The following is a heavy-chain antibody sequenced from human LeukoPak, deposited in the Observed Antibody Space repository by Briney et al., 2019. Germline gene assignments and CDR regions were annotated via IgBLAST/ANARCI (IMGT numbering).Heavy chain of an antibody. D-gene: IGHD3-10*01. CDR3: ARERFGSGSYSDAFDI. J-gene: IGHJ3*02. CDR1: GGTFSSYA. V-gene: IGHV1-69*13. CDR2: IIPIFGTA. Sequence: GASVKVSCKASGGTFSSYAISWVRQAPGQGLEWTGGIIPIFGTANYAQKFQGRVAITADESTSTAYMELSSLRSEDTAVYYCARERFGSGSYSDAFDIWGQGTLVTVSS.